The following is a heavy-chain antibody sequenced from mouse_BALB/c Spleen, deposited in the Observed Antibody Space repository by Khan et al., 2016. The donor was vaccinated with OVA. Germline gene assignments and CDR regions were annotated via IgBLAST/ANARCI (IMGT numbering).Heavy chain of an antibody. CDR1: GYTFTNYW. J-gene: IGHJ3*01. CDR3: VNHGSSAAWFTY. CDR2: INPSTGYT. Sequence: QVQLKQSGPELAKPGASVKMSCKASGYTFTNYWMHWVKQRPGQGLEWIGYINPSTGYTEYNQKFKDKATLTADKSSSTAYMQLSSLTSEDSAVYYCVNHGSSAAWFTYWGQGTLVTGSA. D-gene: IGHD1-1*01. V-gene: IGHV1-7*01.